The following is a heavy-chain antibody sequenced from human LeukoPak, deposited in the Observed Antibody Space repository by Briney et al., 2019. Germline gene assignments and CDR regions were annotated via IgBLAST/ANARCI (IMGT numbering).Heavy chain of an antibody. CDR2: IHYRGST. CDR3: ARSVLGYSYGLHIDY. D-gene: IGHD5-18*01. CDR1: GGSISSYY. V-gene: IGHV4-59*01. J-gene: IGHJ4*02. Sequence: SETLSLTRTVSGGSISSYYWSWIRQSPGEGLEWIGYIHYRGSTNYNPSLKSRVTISVDTSKNQFSLKLSSLTAADTAVYYCARSVLGYSYGLHIDYWGQGTLVTVSS.